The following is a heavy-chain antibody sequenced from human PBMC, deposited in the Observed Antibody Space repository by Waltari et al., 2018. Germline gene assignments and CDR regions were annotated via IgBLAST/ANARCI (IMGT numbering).Heavy chain of an antibody. J-gene: IGHJ4*02. CDR2: FYKSGTT. Sequence: QLQLQESGPGLVKPSETLSLTCTVSRSSIRNNNYYWVWVRQPPGKGLEWIGSFYKSGTTYYNPSLKSRVTISVDTSNNQFSLKLNSVTAADTAVYYCVRGYPDIVATISDYWGQGTLVIVSS. D-gene: IGHD5-12*01. V-gene: IGHV4-39*07. CDR1: RSSIRNNNYY. CDR3: VRGYPDIVATISDY.